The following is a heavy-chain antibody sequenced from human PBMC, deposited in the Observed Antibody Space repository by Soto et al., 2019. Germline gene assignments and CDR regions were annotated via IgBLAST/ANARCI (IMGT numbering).Heavy chain of an antibody. J-gene: IGHJ4*02. V-gene: IGHV3-15*01. D-gene: IGHD3-9*01. CDR2: IKSKTDGGTA. Sequence: LRLSCAASGFNLSHPWMTWVRQAAGKGLEWVGRIKSKTDGGTADYAAPAKGRFTISRGDSKNTVYLQMNSLKTEDTAVYYCTTGIYYDILTGYHNVAYWGQGTLVTVSS. CDR1: GFNLSHPW. CDR3: TTGIYYDILTGYHNVAY.